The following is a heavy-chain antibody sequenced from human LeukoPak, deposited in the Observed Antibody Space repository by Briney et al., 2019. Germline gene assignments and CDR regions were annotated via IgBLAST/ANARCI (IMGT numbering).Heavy chain of an antibody. CDR3: ARPGSIAVAGPFDY. CDR2: IYTSGST. J-gene: IGHJ4*02. Sequence: PSETLSLTCTVSGGSISSYYWSWIRQPAGKGLEWIGRIYTSGSTNYNPSLKSRVTMSVDTSKNQFSLKLSSVTAADTAVYYCARPGSIAVAGPFDYWGQGTPVTVSS. CDR1: GGSISSYY. D-gene: IGHD6-19*01. V-gene: IGHV4-4*07.